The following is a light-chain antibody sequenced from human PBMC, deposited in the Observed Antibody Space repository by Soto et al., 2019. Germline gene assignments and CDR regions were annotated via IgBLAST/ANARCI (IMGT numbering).Light chain of an antibody. V-gene: IGKV3-15*01. CDR2: GAS. CDR1: QNLSRN. J-gene: IGKJ2*01. CDR3: QHYDHWPHT. Sequence: EVVMTQSPATLSVSPGERATLSCRASQNLSRNLAWYQQQPGQAPRLLIYGASTRATGIPARFSGSGSGTDFPLTISSLQSEDFAVYYCQHYDHWPHTFGQGTKLEI.